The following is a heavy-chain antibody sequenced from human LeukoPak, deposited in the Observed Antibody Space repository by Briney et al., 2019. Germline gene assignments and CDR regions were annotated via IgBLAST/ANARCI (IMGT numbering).Heavy chain of an antibody. J-gene: IGHJ6*03. CDR1: GFTFSSYS. D-gene: IGHD3-3*01. Sequence: GGSLRLSCAAPGFTFSSYSMNWVRQAPGKGLEWVSAMSSRSTYINYADSVKGRFTISRDNAKNSLYLQMNILRADDTAVDYCSRILVHRAPAMDVWGKGTTVTVSS. V-gene: IGHV3-21*01. CDR2: MSSRSTYI. CDR3: SRILVHRAPAMDV.